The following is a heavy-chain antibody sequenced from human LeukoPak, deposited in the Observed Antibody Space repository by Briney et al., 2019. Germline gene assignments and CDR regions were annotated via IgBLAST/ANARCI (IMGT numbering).Heavy chain of an antibody. D-gene: IGHD3-3*01. CDR2: ISYDGSNK. CDR1: GFTFSSYA. CDR3: ARGVRRFLEWVSMDV. J-gene: IGHJ6*03. V-gene: IGHV3-30-3*01. Sequence: GGSLRLSCAASGFTFSSYAMHWVRQAPGKGLEWVAVISYDGSNKYYADSVKGRFTISRDNSKNTLYLQMNSLRAEDTAVYYCARGVRRFLEWVSMDVWGKGTTVTVSS.